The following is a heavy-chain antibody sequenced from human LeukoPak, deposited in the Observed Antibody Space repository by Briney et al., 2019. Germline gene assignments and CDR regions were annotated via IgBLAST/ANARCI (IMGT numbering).Heavy chain of an antibody. Sequence: SVKVSCKASGYTFTGYYMHWVRQAPGQGLEWMGGIIPIFGTANYAQKFQGRVTITADESTSTAYMELSSLRSEDTAVYYCARDPYYYGSGSSGVRFDPWGQGTLVTVSS. CDR2: IIPIFGTA. V-gene: IGHV1-69*13. J-gene: IGHJ5*02. CDR1: GYTFTGYY. D-gene: IGHD3-10*01. CDR3: ARDPYYYGSGSSGVRFDP.